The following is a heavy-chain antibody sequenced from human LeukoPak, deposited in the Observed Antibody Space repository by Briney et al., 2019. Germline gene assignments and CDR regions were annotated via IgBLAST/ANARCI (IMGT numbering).Heavy chain of an antibody. Sequence: GGSLRLSCGASGFKFDDYGMNWVRQAPGKGLEWVSGISGSGGSTYNAGSVKGRFTISRDTSKNTLYLQMNSLRAEDTAVYYCARRAGAYSHPYDYWGQGTLVTVSS. V-gene: IGHV3-23*01. J-gene: IGHJ4*02. CDR3: ARRAGAYSHPYDY. D-gene: IGHD4/OR15-4a*01. CDR2: ISGSGGST. CDR1: GFKFDDYG.